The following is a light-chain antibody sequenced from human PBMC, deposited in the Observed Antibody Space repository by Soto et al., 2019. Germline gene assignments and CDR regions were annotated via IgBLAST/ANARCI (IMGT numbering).Light chain of an antibody. J-gene: IGLJ1*01. V-gene: IGLV1-47*01. CDR2: RNN. CDR1: SSNIGSNY. CDR3: AAWDDSLSVNYV. Sequence: QSVLPQPPSWTGTPGQRVTISCSGRSSNIGSNYVYWYQQLPGTAPKLLIYRNNQRPSGVPDRFSGSKSGTSASLAISGLRSEDEADYYCAAWDDSLSVNYVFGTGTKVTVL.